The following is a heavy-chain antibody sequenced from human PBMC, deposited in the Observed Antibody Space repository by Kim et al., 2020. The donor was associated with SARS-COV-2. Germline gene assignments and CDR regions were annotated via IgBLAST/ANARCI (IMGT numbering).Heavy chain of an antibody. J-gene: IGHJ4*02. D-gene: IGHD3-16*02. Sequence: FTISRDNSKNTLYLQMNSLRAEDTAVYYCARDGDMITFGGVIAIGYYFDYWGQGTLVTVSS. V-gene: IGHV3-30*07. CDR3: ARDGDMITFGGVIAIGYYFDY.